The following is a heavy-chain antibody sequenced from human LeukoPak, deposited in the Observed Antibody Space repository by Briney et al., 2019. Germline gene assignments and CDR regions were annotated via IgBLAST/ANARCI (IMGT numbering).Heavy chain of an antibody. Sequence: QPGGSLRLSCAASGFTFNGYNMNWVRQAPGKGLEWVSYISSSGSTIYYADSVKGRFTISRDNAKNSLYLQMNSLRAEDTAVYYCAELGITMIGGVWGKGTTVTISS. V-gene: IGHV3-48*04. CDR1: GFTFNGYN. CDR3: AELGITMIGGV. CDR2: ISSSGSTI. D-gene: IGHD3-10*02. J-gene: IGHJ6*04.